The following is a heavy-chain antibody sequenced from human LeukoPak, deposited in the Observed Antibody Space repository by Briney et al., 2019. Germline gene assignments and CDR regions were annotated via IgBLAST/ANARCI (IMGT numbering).Heavy chain of an antibody. CDR1: GGTFSSYA. D-gene: IGHD1-1*01. J-gene: IGHJ4*02. Sequence: ASVKVSCKASGGTFSSYAISWVRQAPGQGLEWMGGIIPIFGTANYAQKFQGRVTITADESTSTAYMELSSLRSEDTAVYYCARAHNGGYYFDYWGQGTLVTVSS. CDR3: ARAHNGGYYFDY. CDR2: IIPIFGTA. V-gene: IGHV1-69*13.